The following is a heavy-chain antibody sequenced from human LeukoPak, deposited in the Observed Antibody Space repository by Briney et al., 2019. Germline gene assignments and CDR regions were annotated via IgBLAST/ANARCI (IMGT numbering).Heavy chain of an antibody. D-gene: IGHD6-13*01. CDR1: GYTLTELS. V-gene: IGHV1-24*01. J-gene: IGHJ4*02. CDR2: FDPEDGET. CDR3: ATENALPGIAASPFDY. Sequence: ASVKVSCKVSGYTLTELSMHWVRQAPGKGLEWMGGFDPEDGETIYAQKFQGRVTMTEDTSTDTAYMELSSLRSEDTAVYYCATENALPGIAASPFDYWGQGTLVTVSS.